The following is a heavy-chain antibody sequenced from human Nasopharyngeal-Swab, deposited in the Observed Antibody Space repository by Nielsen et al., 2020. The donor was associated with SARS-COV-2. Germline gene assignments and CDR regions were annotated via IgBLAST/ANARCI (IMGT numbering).Heavy chain of an antibody. CDR3: ASWGSSWYGAFDY. CDR1: GGSFSGYY. Sequence: SETLSLTCAVYGGSFSGYYWSWIRQPPGKGLEWIGEINYSGSTNYNPYLKSRVTISVDSSNNQFSLKLSTVTAANTAVYYCASWGSSWYGAFDYWGQGTLVTVSS. V-gene: IGHV4-34*01. CDR2: INYSGST. D-gene: IGHD6-13*01. J-gene: IGHJ4*02.